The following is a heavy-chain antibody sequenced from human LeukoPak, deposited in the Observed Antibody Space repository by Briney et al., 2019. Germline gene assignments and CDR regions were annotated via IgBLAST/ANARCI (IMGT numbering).Heavy chain of an antibody. CDR3: ARGPRGVAVRGIDY. V-gene: IGHV4-34*01. J-gene: IGHJ4*02. D-gene: IGHD6-19*01. Sequence: SETLSLTCTVSGGSISSYYWSWIRQPPGKGLEWIGEINHSGSTNYNPSLKSRVTISVDTSKNQFSLKLSSVTAADTAVYYCARGPRGVAVRGIDYWGQGTLVTVSS. CDR1: GGSISSYY. CDR2: INHSGST.